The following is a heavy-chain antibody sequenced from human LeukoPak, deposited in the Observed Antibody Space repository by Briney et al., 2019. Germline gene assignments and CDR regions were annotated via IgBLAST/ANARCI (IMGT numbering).Heavy chain of an antibody. CDR2: ISSSSSYI. J-gene: IGHJ3*02. Sequence: GRSLRLSCAASGFTFSSYGMNWVRQAPGRGLEWVSSISSSSSYIYYADSVKGRFTISRDNAKNSLYLQMNSLRAEDTAVYYCARDMGAMTAFDIWGQGTMVTVSS. D-gene: IGHD1-26*01. CDR1: GFTFSSYG. V-gene: IGHV3-21*01. CDR3: ARDMGAMTAFDI.